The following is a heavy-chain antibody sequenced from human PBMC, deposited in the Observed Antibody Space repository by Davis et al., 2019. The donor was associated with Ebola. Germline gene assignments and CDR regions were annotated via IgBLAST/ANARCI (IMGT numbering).Heavy chain of an antibody. V-gene: IGHV3-21*01. CDR2: ISSSSSYI. Sequence: GESLKISCAASGFTFSNYWMTWVRQAPGKGLEWVSSISSSSSYIYYADSVKGRFTISRDNSKNTLYLQMNSLRAEDTAVYYCAKVERSDYWGQGTLVTVSS. CDR1: GFTFSNYW. CDR3: AKVERSDY. D-gene: IGHD6-25*01. J-gene: IGHJ4*02.